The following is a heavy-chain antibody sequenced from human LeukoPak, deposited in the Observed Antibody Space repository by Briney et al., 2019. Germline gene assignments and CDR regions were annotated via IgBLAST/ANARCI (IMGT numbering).Heavy chain of an antibody. Sequence: PSETLSLTCTVSGGSISSYYWSWIRQPPGKGLEWIGYIYYSGSTNYNPSLKSRVTISVDTSKNQFSLKLSSVTAADTAVYYCARVPAAGPFDYWGQGTLVTVPS. CDR3: ARVPAAGPFDY. CDR2: IYYSGST. J-gene: IGHJ4*02. V-gene: IGHV4-59*01. D-gene: IGHD6-13*01. CDR1: GGSISSYY.